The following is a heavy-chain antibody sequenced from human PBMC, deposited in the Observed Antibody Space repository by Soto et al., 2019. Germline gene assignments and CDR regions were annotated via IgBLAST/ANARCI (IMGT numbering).Heavy chain of an antibody. D-gene: IGHD1-26*01. Sequence: GESLKISCRGSGYSFTSYWIGWVRQMPGKGLEWMGIIYPGDSDSRYSPSFQGQVTISADKSISTAYLQWSSLKASDTAMYYCVRRESGTYIRAFDIWGKRTMVTGSS. CDR1: GYSFTSYW. CDR3: VRRESGTYIRAFDI. CDR2: IYPGDSDS. V-gene: IGHV5-51*01. J-gene: IGHJ3*02.